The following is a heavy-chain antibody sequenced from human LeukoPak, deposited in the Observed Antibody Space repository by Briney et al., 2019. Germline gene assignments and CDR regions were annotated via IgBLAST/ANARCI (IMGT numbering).Heavy chain of an antibody. CDR3: ARETTWSGYYTRYFYYGMDV. J-gene: IGHJ6*02. Sequence: PGGSLRLSCEASGVTFSSYVMSWVRQAPGKGPEWVSGISGSGGGTYYADSVKGRFAISRDNSKNTLYLQMNSLKTDDTAVYFCARETTWSGYYTRYFYYGMDVWGQGTTVTVSS. D-gene: IGHD3-3*01. CDR2: ISGSGGGT. V-gene: IGHV3-23*01. CDR1: GVTFSSYV.